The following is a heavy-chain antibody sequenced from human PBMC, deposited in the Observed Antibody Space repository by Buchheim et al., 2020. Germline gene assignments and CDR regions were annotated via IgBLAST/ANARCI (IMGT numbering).Heavy chain of an antibody. V-gene: IGHV7-4-1*02. Sequence: QVQLVQSGSELKKPGASVKVSCKASGYIFTSYAMNWVRQAPGQGPEWMGWINTNTGNPTYVHGFTGRFVFSVDTSVSTAYLQISSLKAGDTAVYYCVRETPLEGRDFDYWGRGTL. CDR3: VRETPLEGRDFDY. D-gene: IGHD3-10*01. CDR2: INTNTGNP. J-gene: IGHJ4*02. CDR1: GYIFTSYA.